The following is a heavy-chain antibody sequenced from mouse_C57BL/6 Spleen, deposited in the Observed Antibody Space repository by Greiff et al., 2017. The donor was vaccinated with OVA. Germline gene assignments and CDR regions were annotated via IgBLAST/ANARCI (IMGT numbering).Heavy chain of an antibody. CDR2: IYPRSGNT. CDR1: GYTFTSYG. V-gene: IGHV1-81*01. Sequence: QVQLQQSGAELARPGASVKLSCKASGYTFTSYGISWVKQRTGQGLEWIGEIYPRSGNTYYNEKFKGKATLTADKSSSTAYMELRSLTSEDSAVYFCARFYYSVFDYWGQGTTLTVSS. J-gene: IGHJ2*01. D-gene: IGHD2-12*01. CDR3: ARFYYSVFDY.